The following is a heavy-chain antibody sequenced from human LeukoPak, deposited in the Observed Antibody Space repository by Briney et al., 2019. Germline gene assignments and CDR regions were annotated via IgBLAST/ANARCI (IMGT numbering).Heavy chain of an antibody. V-gene: IGHV3-21*01. Sequence: PGGSLRLSCVASGFTFSSQSMNWVRQAPGKGLEWVSSISSSSNYIYYADSVKGRFTISRDNAKNSLYLQMNSLRAEDTGVFHCAKDRNRVSIVVVPAAKIPDYWGQGTLVTVSS. J-gene: IGHJ4*02. CDR1: GFTFSSQS. CDR3: AKDRNRVSIVVVPAAKIPDY. CDR2: ISSSSNYI. D-gene: IGHD2-2*01.